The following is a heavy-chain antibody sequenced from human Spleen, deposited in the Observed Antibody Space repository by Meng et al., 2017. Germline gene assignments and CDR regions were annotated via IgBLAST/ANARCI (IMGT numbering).Heavy chain of an antibody. D-gene: IGHD3-10*01. V-gene: IGHV4-61*01. J-gene: IGHJ5*02. CDR1: GGSVSSGSYY. Sequence: SETLSLTCTVSGGSVSSGSYYWSWIRQPPGKGLEWIGYIYYSGSTNYNPSLKSRVTISVDTSKNQFSLKLSSVTAADTAVYYCARDVITMVRGVTGERKYNWFDPWGQGTLVTVSS. CDR2: IYYSGST. CDR3: ARDVITMVRGVTGERKYNWFDP.